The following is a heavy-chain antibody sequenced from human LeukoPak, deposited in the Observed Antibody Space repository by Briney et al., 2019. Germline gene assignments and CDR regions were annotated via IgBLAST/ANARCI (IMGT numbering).Heavy chain of an antibody. D-gene: IGHD2-15*01. J-gene: IGHJ4*02. V-gene: IGHV3-23*01. CDR1: GFTFSSYA. CDR2: ISGSGGST. Sequence: PGGSLRLSCAATGFTFSSYAMSWVRQAPGKGLERVSAISGSGGSTYYADSVKGRFTISRDNSKNTLYLQMNSLRAEDTAVYYCAKEADIVVVVAATLDYWGQGTLVTVSS. CDR3: AKEADIVVVVAATLDY.